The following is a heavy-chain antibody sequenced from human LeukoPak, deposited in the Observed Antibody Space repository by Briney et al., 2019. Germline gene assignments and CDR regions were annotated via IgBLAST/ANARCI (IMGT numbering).Heavy chain of an antibody. CDR3: AREVNRPTDADAFDI. CDR1: GGSIISDNHF. Sequence: PSETLSLTCTVSGGSIISDNHFWRWIRQHPGKDLEWLGYIHHSGRAFYSPSLESRLTISLDTSKNQFSLKLNSVIGADTAVYYCAREVNRPTDADAFDIWGQGTMVTVSS. J-gene: IGHJ3*02. D-gene: IGHD1-26*01. V-gene: IGHV4-31*03. CDR2: IHHSGRA.